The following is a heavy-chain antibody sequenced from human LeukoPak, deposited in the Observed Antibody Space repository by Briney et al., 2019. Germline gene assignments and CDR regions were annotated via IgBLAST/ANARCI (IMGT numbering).Heavy chain of an antibody. V-gene: IGHV4-4*07. J-gene: IGHJ4*02. CDR2: IYTSGST. D-gene: IGHD3-22*01. CDR1: GDSITGYY. CDR3: ARDPSYYDRSAYYSDY. Sequence: SETLSLTCSVSGDSITGYYWGWIRQPPGKGLEWIGRIYTSGSTNYNPSLKSRVTMSVDTSKNQFSLKLSSVTAADTAVYYCARDPSYYDRSAYYSDYWGQGTLVTVSA.